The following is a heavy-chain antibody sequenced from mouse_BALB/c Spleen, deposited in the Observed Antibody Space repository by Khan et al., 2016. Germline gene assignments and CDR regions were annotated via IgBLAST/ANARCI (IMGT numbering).Heavy chain of an antibody. CDR2: IYPSDSYT. J-gene: IGHJ2*01. Sequence: QVQLQQPGAELVKPGASVKLSCKASGYIFTSYWLNWVKQRPGQGLEWIGNIYPSDSYTNYNQKFKDKAALTVDRSSSTAYMQLSSPTSEDAAVYYGTRSCGSSYDYWGQGTTLTVSS. D-gene: IGHD1-1*01. CDR3: TRSCGSSYDY. V-gene: IGHV1-69*02. CDR1: GYIFTSYW.